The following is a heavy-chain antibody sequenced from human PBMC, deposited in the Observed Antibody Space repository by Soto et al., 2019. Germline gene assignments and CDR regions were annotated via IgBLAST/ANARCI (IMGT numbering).Heavy chain of an antibody. CDR3: ARSRDGSNICGAC. J-gene: IGHJ4*02. V-gene: IGHV3-74*01. D-gene: IGHD2-2*01. CDR2: MNGDGSST. CDR1: GFTISSHW. Sequence: EVQLVESGAGLAQPGGSLRLSCAASGFTISSHWIHWVRRAPGKGLVWVARMNGDGSSTSYADYVKGRFTISRDNSKITLYLQMNRLRVEDTAVYDCARSRDGSNICGACWGQGAMVTVSS.